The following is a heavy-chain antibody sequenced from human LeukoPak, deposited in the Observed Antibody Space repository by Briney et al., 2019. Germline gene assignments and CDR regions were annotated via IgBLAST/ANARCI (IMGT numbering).Heavy chain of an antibody. CDR1: GGSLSGYY. D-gene: IGHD3-9*01. J-gene: IGHJ4*02. Sequence: PSETLSLTCAVYGGSLSGYYWSWIRQPAGKGMEWIGELNHSGITNYNPTLKSRVTISVGPSKNHIALKLSSVTAAITAVCSCASAYGEYYDMSTGYYMNPFDYWGQGTLVTVSS. CDR3: ASAYGEYYDMSTGYYMNPFDY. CDR2: LNHSGIT. V-gene: IGHV4-34*01.